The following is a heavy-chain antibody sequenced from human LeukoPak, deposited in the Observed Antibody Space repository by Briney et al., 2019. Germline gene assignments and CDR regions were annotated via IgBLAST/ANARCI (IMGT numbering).Heavy chain of an antibody. CDR1: GFTFSSYG. V-gene: IGHV3-33*01. J-gene: IGHJ4*02. Sequence: PGGSLRLSCAASGFTFSSYGMHWVRQAPGKGLEWVAVIWYDGSNKYYADSVKGRFTISRDNSKNSLYLQTNSLRAEDTAVYYCARAQYYSDSTGYYYLHYWGQGTLVTVSS. CDR2: IWYDGSNK. CDR3: ARAQYYSDSTGYYYLHY. D-gene: IGHD3-22*01.